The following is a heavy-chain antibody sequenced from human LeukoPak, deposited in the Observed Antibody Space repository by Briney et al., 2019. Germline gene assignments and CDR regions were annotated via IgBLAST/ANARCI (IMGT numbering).Heavy chain of an antibody. D-gene: IGHD6-6*01. Sequence: GGSLRLSCAASGFTFSSYWMSWVRQAPGKGLEWVANIKQDGSEKYYVDAVKGRFTISRDNAKNSLYMQMNSLRAEDTAVYYCARVAGLYSSSSLHFDYWGQGTLVTVSS. CDR2: IKQDGSEK. V-gene: IGHV3-7*01. CDR3: ARVAGLYSSSSLHFDY. J-gene: IGHJ4*02. CDR1: GFTFSSYW.